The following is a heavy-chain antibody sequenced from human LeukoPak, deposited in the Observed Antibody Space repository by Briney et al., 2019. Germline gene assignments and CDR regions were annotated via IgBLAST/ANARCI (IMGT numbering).Heavy chain of an antibody. CDR2: IYSGGST. CDR1: GFTVSTYY. V-gene: IGHV3-53*01. D-gene: IGHD2-2*01. CDR3: AKGLGYCTSTTCLLPFDY. Sequence: GGSLRLSCAASGFTVSTYYMTWVRQAPGKGLECVSVIYSGGSTYYADSVKGRFTVSRDNSKNTLYLQMNSLRAEDTAMYYCAKGLGYCTSTTCLLPFDYWGQGTLVTVSS. J-gene: IGHJ4*02.